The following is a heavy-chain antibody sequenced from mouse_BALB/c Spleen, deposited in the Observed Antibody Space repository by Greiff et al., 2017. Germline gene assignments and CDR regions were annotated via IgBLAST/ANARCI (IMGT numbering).Heavy chain of an antibody. CDR3: ARYYYGSSLSYYAMDY. D-gene: IGHD1-1*01. J-gene: IGHJ4*01. CDR1: GYTFTSYW. CDR2: INPSNGRT. V-gene: IGHV1S81*02. Sequence: VQLHQPGAELVKPGASVKLSCKASGYTFTSYWMHWVKQRPGQGLEWIGEINPSNGRTNYNEKFKSKATLTVDKSSSTAYMQLSSLTSEDSAVYYCARYYYGSSLSYYAMDYWGQGTSVTVSS.